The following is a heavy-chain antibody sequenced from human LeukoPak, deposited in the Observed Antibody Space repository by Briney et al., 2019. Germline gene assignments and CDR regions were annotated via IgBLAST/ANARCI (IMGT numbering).Heavy chain of an antibody. D-gene: IGHD3-3*01. Sequence: GWSLRLSCAASGFTFNKYWMNWVRQSPGKGLEWVANIKEDSGDKNYVDSLEGRFTISRDNAKNSLYLQMNSLRVEDTAVYYCARESGRFRFDSWGQGALVTVSS. CDR2: IKEDSGDK. CDR1: GFTFNKYW. J-gene: IGHJ5*01. CDR3: ARESGRFRFDS. V-gene: IGHV3-7*01.